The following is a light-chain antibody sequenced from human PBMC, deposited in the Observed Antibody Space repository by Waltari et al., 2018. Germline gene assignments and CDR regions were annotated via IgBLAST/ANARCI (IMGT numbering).Light chain of an antibody. Sequence: DIVMTQSPDSLAVSLGERATIESKSSQSVFYRSDNKNYLAWYQHKPGQPPTLLFYWASTRESGVPDRFSASGSGTDFTLTINNLQAEDVAVYYCQQYYRSRTFGQGTKVEIK. V-gene: IGKV4-1*01. CDR3: QQYYRSRT. CDR1: QSVFYRSDNKNY. J-gene: IGKJ1*01. CDR2: WAS.